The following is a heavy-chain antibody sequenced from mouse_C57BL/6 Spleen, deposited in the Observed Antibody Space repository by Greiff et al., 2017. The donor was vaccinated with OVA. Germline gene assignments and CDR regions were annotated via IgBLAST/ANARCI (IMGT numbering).Heavy chain of an antibody. V-gene: IGHV2-2*01. CDR2: IWSGGST. CDR3: ASPLTAAWCAY. D-gene: IGHD4-1*01. CDR1: GFSLTSYG. J-gene: IGHJ3*01. Sequence: QVQLQQSGPGLVQPSQSLSITCTVSGFSLTSYGVHWVRQSPGKGLEWLGVIWSGGSTDYNAAFISRLRISKDNAKSQVFFKMNSLQADDTAIYFCASPLTAAWCAYWGQGTLVTVSA.